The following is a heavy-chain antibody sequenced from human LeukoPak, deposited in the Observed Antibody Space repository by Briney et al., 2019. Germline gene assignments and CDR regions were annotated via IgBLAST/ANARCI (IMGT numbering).Heavy chain of an antibody. V-gene: IGHV3-23*01. CDR1: GFTFSGYA. J-gene: IGHJ4*02. D-gene: IGHD3-22*01. Sequence: HPGGSLRLSCAASGFTFSGYAMSWVRQAPGKGLQWVSAISGSGGGTYYADSVKGRFTISRDNSKNTLLLQMNSLRAEDTAVYYCAKELDSSGYFDYWGQGTLVTVSS. CDR2: ISGSGGGT. CDR3: AKELDSSGYFDY.